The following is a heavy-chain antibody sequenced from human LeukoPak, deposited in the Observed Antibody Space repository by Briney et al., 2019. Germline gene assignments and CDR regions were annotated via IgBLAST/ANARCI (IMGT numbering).Heavy chain of an antibody. J-gene: IGHJ4*02. CDR3: ARPYHTVTMHPYFDY. Sequence: GGSLRLSCAASGFTFSSYGMRWVRQAPGKGLEWVAVIWYDGSNKYYADSVKGRFTISRDNSKNTLYLQMNSLRAEDTAVYYCARPYHTVTMHPYFDYWGQGTLVTVSS. CDR1: GFTFSSYG. D-gene: IGHD4-17*01. CDR2: IWYDGSNK. V-gene: IGHV3-33*01.